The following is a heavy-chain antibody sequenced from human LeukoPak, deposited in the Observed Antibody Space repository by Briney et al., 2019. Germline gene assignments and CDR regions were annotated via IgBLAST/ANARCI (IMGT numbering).Heavy chain of an antibody. CDR3: AKDWGAYYDSSGFYSGDFDY. J-gene: IGHJ4*02. Sequence: GGSLRLSRAASGFIFSSYGMHWVRQAPGKGLEWVSLISGDGGSTYYADSVKGRFTISRDNSKNSLYLQMNSLRTEDTALYYCAKDWGAYYDSSGFYSGDFDYWGQGTLVTVSS. D-gene: IGHD3-22*01. CDR1: GFIFSSYG. V-gene: IGHV3-43*02. CDR2: ISGDGGST.